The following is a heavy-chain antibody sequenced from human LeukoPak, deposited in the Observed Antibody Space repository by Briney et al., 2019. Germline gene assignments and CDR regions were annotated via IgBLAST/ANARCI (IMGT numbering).Heavy chain of an antibody. D-gene: IGHD2-2*01. CDR2: INHSGST. CDR1: GGSISSSSYY. V-gene: IGHV4-39*07. Sequence: SETLSLTCTVSGGSISSSSYYWGWIRQPPGKGLEWIGEINHSGSTNYNPSLKSRVTISVDTSKNQFSLKLSPVTAADTAVYYCARGAKCSSTSCFRPSSRTVDYWGQGTLVTVSS. J-gene: IGHJ4*02. CDR3: ARGAKCSSTSCFRPSSRTVDY.